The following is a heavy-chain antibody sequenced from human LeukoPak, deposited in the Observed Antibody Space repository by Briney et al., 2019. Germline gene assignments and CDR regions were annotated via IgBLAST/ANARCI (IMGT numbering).Heavy chain of an antibody. D-gene: IGHD2-8*02. CDR3: ARGLAVYAMRRQFQH. CDR1: GGSFSGYY. CDR2: INHSGST. Sequence: SETLSPTCAVYGGSFSGYYWSWIRQPPGKGLEWIGEINHSGSTNYNPSLKSRVTISVDTSKNQFSLKLSSVTAADTAVYYCARGLAVYAMRRQFQHWGQGTLVTVSS. V-gene: IGHV4-34*01. J-gene: IGHJ1*01.